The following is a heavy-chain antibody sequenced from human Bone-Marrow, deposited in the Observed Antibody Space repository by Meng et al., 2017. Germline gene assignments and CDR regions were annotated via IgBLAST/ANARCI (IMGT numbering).Heavy chain of an antibody. Sequence: QLQLPESGPGLVKPSETLSLTCTVSGGSISSSSYYWGWSRQPPGKGLEWMGSIYYSGSTYYNPSLKSRVTISVDTSKNQFSLKLSSVTAADTAVYYCARQKILEWLLGGRHFDYWGQGTLVTVSS. J-gene: IGHJ4*02. CDR3: ARQKILEWLLGGRHFDY. D-gene: IGHD3-3*01. CDR2: IYYSGST. CDR1: GGSISSSSYY. V-gene: IGHV4-39*01.